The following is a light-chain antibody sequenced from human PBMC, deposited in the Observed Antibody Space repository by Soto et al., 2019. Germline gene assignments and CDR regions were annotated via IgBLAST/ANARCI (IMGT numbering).Light chain of an antibody. CDR1: QGIGSY. J-gene: IGKJ4*01. Sequence: EVVMRQSPATLSVSPGEGATLSCRASQGIGSYLAWYQQKPGQAPRLLIYDASNRATGIPARFSGSGSGTDFTLTISSLEPEDFAVYYCQQRSNWPPLTFGGGTKVDI. CDR3: QQRSNWPPLT. CDR2: DAS. V-gene: IGKV3-11*01.